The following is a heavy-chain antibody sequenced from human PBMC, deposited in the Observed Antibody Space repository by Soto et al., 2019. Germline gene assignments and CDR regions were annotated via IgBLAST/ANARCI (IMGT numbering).Heavy chain of an antibody. CDR3: ARDHPFIVATMSSDL. CDR1: GYTFINHG. Sequence: QVQLAQSGGEVKKLGASLKVSCKSSGYTFINHGITWVRQAPGQGLEWMGWISPYNGHTNSAQKFQDRMSMTTDTSTATAYMELRSLRTDATVVYYCARDHPFIVATMSSDLWGQGTLVSVSS. D-gene: IGHD5-12*01. CDR2: ISPYNGHT. J-gene: IGHJ4*02. V-gene: IGHV1-18*01.